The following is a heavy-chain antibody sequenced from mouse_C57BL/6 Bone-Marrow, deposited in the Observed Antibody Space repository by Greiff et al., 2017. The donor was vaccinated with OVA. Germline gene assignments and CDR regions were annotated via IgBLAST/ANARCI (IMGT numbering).Heavy chain of an antibody. CDR1: GFTFSDYG. CDR2: ISSGSSTI. J-gene: IGHJ3*01. CDR3: ARDYGNLQFAY. D-gene: IGHD1-1*01. Sequence: EVHLVESGGGLVKPGGSLKLSCAASGFTFSDYGMHWVRQAPEKGLEWVAYISSGSSTIYYADTVKGRFTISRDNAKNTLFLQMTSLRSEDTATYYCARDYGNLQFAYWGQGTLVTVSA. V-gene: IGHV5-17*01.